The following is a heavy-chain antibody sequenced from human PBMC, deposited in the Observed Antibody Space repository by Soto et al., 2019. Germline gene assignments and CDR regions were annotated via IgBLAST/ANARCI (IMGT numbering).Heavy chain of an antibody. CDR2: IYSGGST. CDR1: GLTFNMYA. Sequence: LRLSCAASGLTFNMYAFHWVRQAPGKGLEWVSVIYSGGSTYYADSVKGRFTISRDNSKNTLYLQMNSLRAEDTAVYYCARGKMRAGLDYWGQGTLVTVSS. J-gene: IGHJ4*02. CDR3: ARGKMRAGLDY. V-gene: IGHV3-53*01.